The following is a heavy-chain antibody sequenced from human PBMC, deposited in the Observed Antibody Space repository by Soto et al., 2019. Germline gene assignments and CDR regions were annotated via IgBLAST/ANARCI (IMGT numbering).Heavy chain of an antibody. J-gene: IGHJ6*04. V-gene: IGHV2-5*02. CDR1: GFFLSTRVGG. CDR3: DHYPTDSYFDV. D-gene: IGHD2-21*02. CDR2: LYRAASR. Sequence: GSVPTLVHLTPAITLSCGFSGFFLSTRVGGVGLIRQPPGKALEWLALLYRAASRSYKPSLKTSLPLAKCRSENQVVRAMTNMDPVDTGTYFCDHYPTDSYFDVWGKGTTVTGPS.